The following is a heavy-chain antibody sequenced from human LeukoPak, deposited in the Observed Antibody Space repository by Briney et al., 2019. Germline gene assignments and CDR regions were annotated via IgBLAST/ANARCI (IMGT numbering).Heavy chain of an antibody. Sequence: GGSLRLSCAASGFTFGNYWVSWVRQAPGKGLEWVANIDPDGSETQYVGSVKGRFTTSRDNAKNSLYLQMNSLRAEDKDIYYCARIWYFGDNNWRYFDYWGQGTLVTVSS. CDR3: ARIWYFGDNNWRYFDY. CDR2: IDPDGSET. CDR1: GFTFGNYW. D-gene: IGHD1-20*01. J-gene: IGHJ4*02. V-gene: IGHV3-7*01.